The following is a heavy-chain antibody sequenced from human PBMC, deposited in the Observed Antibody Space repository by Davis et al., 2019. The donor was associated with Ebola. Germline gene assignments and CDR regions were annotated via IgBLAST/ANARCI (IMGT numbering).Heavy chain of an antibody. D-gene: IGHD7-27*01. J-gene: IGHJ4*02. Sequence: GESLKISCAASGFTFSSYGMHWVRQAPGKGLEWVAVISYDGSNKYYTDSVKGRFTISRDNSKNTLYLQMNSLRPEDTAVYYCARVWGWAGFDHWGQGTLVTVTS. CDR2: ISYDGSNK. V-gene: IGHV3-30*03. CDR1: GFTFSSYG. CDR3: ARVWGWAGFDH.